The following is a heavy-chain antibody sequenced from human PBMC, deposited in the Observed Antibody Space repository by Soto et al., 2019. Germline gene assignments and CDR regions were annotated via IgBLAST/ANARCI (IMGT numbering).Heavy chain of an antibody. CDR1: GLTFTDYW. CDR3: ASDRFRGTYYLRGVTYFFEE. V-gene: IGHV3-7*03. Sequence: GGSLRLSCVTYGLTFTDYWMSWVRQAPGKGLEWVANIKQDESEKNYLDSVKGRSTISRDNAKNSLYLQMNSLRAEDTAVYYCASDRFRGTYYLRGVTYFFEEWGQGAPVTVSS. J-gene: IGHJ4*02. CDR2: IKQDESEK. D-gene: IGHD1-26*01.